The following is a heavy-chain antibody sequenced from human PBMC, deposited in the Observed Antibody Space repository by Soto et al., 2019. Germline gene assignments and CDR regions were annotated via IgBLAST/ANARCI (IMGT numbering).Heavy chain of an antibody. CDR2: ISYDGSNK. J-gene: IGHJ4*02. D-gene: IGHD3-16*02. CDR1: GSTFSSYG. V-gene: IGHV3-30*18. CDR3: AKALGELSPESYDY. Sequence: QVQLVESGGGVVQPGRSLRVSCAASGSTFSSYGMHWVRQAPGKGLEWVTFISYDGSNKYYADSVKGRFTISRDNSKNALYLQMNSLRAEDTAVYYCAKALGELSPESYDYWGQGILVTVSS.